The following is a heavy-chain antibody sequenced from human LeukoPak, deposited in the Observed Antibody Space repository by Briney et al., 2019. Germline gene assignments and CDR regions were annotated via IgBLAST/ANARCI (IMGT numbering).Heavy chain of an antibody. CDR1: GGSISSGDYY. Sequence: PSQTLSLTCTVSGGSISSGDYYWSWIRQPPGKGLEWIGYIYYSGSTYYNPSLKSRVTISVDTSKNQFSLQLNSVTPEDTAVYYCARGGQGDGYSADEAFDFWGQGTMVTVS. D-gene: IGHD5-24*01. CDR2: IYYSGST. V-gene: IGHV4-30-4*01. CDR3: ARGGQGDGYSADEAFDF. J-gene: IGHJ3*01.